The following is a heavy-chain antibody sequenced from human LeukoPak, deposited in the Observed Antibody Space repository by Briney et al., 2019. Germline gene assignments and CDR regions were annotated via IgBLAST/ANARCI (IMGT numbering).Heavy chain of an antibody. CDR1: GYSISSGYY. CDR3: ARLHYYGSGSYLADY. V-gene: IGHV4-38-2*01. J-gene: IGHJ4*02. Sequence: SETLSLTCAVSGYSISSGYYWGWIRQPPGKGLEWIGSIYHSGSTYYNPSLKSRVTISVDTSKKQFSLKLSSVTAADTAVYYCARLHYYGSGSYLADYWGQGTLVTVSS. CDR2: IYHSGST. D-gene: IGHD3-10*01.